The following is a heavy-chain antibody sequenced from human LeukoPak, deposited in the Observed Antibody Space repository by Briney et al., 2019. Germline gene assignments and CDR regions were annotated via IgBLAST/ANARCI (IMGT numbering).Heavy chain of an antibody. V-gene: IGHV4-34*01. D-gene: IGHD2-8*02. Sequence: PSETLSLTYAVYGGSFSGYYWSWIRQPPGKGLEWIGEINHSGSTNYNPSLKSRVTISVDTSKNQFSLKLSSVTAADTAVYYCARAWSLYYYYYGMDVWGQGTTVTVSS. CDR1: GGSFSGYY. CDR3: ARAWSLYYYYYGMDV. CDR2: INHSGST. J-gene: IGHJ6*02.